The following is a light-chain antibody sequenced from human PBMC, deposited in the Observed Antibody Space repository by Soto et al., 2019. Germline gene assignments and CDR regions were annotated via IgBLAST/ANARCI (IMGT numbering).Light chain of an antibody. V-gene: IGKV3-15*01. CDR2: GAS. CDR3: QQYDNWPHT. Sequence: IVMTQSPATLSVSPGERATLSCGASQSVSSNLAWYQQKPGQTPRLLIYGASTRATGIPARFSGSGSGTEFTLTISSLQSEDFAVYYCQQYDNWPHTFGQGTKLEIK. CDR1: QSVSSN. J-gene: IGKJ2*01.